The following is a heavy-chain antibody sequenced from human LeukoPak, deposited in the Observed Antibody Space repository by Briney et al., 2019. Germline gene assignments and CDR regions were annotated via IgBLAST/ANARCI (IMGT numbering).Heavy chain of an antibody. D-gene: IGHD3-22*01. V-gene: IGHV4-34*01. CDR1: GFTFSSYA. CDR2: INHSGST. J-gene: IGHJ4*02. CDR3: ARGRYYYNSSGYY. Sequence: PGGSLRLSCAASGFTFSSYAMSWVRQPPGKGLEWIGEINHSGSTNYNPSLKSRVTISVDTSKNQFSLKLSSVTAADTAVYYCARGRYYYNSSGYYWGQGTPVTVSS.